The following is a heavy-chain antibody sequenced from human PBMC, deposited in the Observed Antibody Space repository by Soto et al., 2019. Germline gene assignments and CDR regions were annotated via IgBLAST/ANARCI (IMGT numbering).Heavy chain of an antibody. V-gene: IGHV4-59*08. J-gene: IGHJ4*02. CDR1: GESISNYY. CDR2: IYKSGT. Sequence: QVQLQESGPGLVKPSETLSLTCTVSGESISNYYWSWIRQPPGKGLGWIGYIYKSGTSYNPSLKSRVTISVDTSTNQISLKLNSVTAADTAVYYCARRGFFDFWGQVILVTVSS. D-gene: IGHD1-26*01. CDR3: ARRGFFDF.